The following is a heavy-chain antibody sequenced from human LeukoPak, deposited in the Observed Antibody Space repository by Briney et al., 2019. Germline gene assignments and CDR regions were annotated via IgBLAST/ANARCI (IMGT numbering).Heavy chain of an antibody. CDR2: IKQDGSEK. V-gene: IGHV3-7*01. CDR3: ARRRYSGSSQHFDY. J-gene: IGHJ4*02. Sequence: GGSLRLSCAASGCTFSSYWMSWVRQAPGKGLEWVANIKQDGSEKYYVDSVKGRFTISRDNAKNSLYLQMNSLRAEDTAVYYCARRRYSGSSQHFDYWGQGTLVTVSS. CDR1: GCTFSSYW. D-gene: IGHD1-26*01.